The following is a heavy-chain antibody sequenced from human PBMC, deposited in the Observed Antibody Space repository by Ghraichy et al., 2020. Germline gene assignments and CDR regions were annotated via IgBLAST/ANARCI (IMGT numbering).Heavy chain of an antibody. CDR1: GFTFSSYS. Sequence: GGSLRLSCAASGFTFSSYSMNWVRQAPGKGLEWVSSISSSSSYIYYADSVKGRFTISRDNAKNSLYLQMNSLRAEDTAVYYCARARGGGCGGSCYSFTDSLVDYWGQGTLVTVSS. J-gene: IGHJ4*02. D-gene: IGHD2-15*01. CDR3: ARARGGGCGGSCYSFTDSLVDY. V-gene: IGHV3-21*01. CDR2: ISSSSSYI.